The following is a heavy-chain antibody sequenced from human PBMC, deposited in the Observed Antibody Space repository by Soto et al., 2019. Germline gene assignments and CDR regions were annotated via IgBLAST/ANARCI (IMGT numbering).Heavy chain of an antibody. CDR2: SFYSGIT. Sequence: QVQLQESGPRLVKPLQTLSLTCTVSGDFINSGDYYWSWIRQPPGRGLEWVGYSFYSGITDYNPSLKSRMTISMDTSKNPFSLRLNSVTAADTAVYFCAGGSGVVVAGMDVGGQGTTVSVSS. D-gene: IGHD2-15*01. J-gene: IGHJ6*02. V-gene: IGHV4-30-4*01. CDR3: AGGSGVVVAGMDV. CDR1: GDFINSGDYY.